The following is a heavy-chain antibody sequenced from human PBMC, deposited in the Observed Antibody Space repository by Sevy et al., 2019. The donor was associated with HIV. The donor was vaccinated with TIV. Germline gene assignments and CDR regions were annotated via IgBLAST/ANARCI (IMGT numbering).Heavy chain of an antibody. J-gene: IGHJ6*02. CDR2: IKQDGSEK. V-gene: IGHV3-7*01. Sequence: GGSLRLSCAASGFTFSSYWMSWVRQAPGKGLEWVANIKQDGSEKYYVTSVKGRFTISRDNAKNSLYLQMNSLRAEDTAVYYCARDVGRDIVVVPAAILDYYYGMDVWGQGTTVTVSS. D-gene: IGHD2-2*02. CDR3: ARDVGRDIVVVPAAILDYYYGMDV. CDR1: GFTFSSYW.